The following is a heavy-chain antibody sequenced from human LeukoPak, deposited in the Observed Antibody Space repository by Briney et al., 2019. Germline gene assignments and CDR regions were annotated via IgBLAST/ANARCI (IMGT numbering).Heavy chain of an antibody. Sequence: SETLSLICTVSGGSISSRSYYWGWVRQPPGKGLDWIGSIYYSGSTYYNPSLKSRVTISVDTSKNQFSLKLSSVTAADTAVYYCARRAYSDYGGVSVDPWGQGTLVTVSS. CDR1: GGSISSRSYY. D-gene: IGHD4-11*01. CDR2: IYYSGST. CDR3: ARRAYSDYGGVSVDP. J-gene: IGHJ5*02. V-gene: IGHV4-39*01.